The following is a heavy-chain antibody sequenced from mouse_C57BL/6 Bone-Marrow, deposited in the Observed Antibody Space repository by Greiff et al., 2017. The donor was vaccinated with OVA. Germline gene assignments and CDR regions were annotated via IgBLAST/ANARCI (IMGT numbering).Heavy chain of an antibody. Sequence: VQLQQSGAELVRLGASVKLSCTASGFNIKDDYMHWVKQRPEQGLEWIGWIDPENGDTEYASKFQGKATITADTSSNTAYLQLSSLTSEDTAVYYCTTEGGFAYWGQGTLVTVSA. J-gene: IGHJ3*01. CDR1: GFNIKDDY. CDR2: IDPENGDT. CDR3: TTEGGFAY. V-gene: IGHV14-4*01.